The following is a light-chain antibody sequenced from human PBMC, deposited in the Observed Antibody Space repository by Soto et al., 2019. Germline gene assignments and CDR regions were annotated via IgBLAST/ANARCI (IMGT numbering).Light chain of an antibody. J-gene: IGKJ5*01. Sequence: DIEMTQSPATLCVSPVEIASLACGPGQSVSINLAWYQQKPGQAPRLLIYGASTRATGIPARFSGSGSGTEFTLTISSLQSEDFAVYYCQQYNNWPLTFGGGTRLEI. CDR1: QSVSIN. CDR2: GAS. CDR3: QQYNNWPLT. V-gene: IGKV3-15*01.